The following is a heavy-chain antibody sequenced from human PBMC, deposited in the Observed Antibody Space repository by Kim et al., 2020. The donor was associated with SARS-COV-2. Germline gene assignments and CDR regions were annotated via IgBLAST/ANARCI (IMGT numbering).Heavy chain of an antibody. Sequence: GGSLRLSCAASGFTFSDSAMYWVRQASGKGLERVGRIRSKANGYATAYDVSVKGRFIISRDDSKNTAYLQMNSLKTEDTAIYYCTRVPPYSNSWWDAFDIWGQGTMVTVSS. V-gene: IGHV3-73*01. CDR2: IRSKANGYAT. CDR1: GFTFSDSA. J-gene: IGHJ3*02. D-gene: IGHD6-13*01. CDR3: TRVPPYSNSWWDAFDI.